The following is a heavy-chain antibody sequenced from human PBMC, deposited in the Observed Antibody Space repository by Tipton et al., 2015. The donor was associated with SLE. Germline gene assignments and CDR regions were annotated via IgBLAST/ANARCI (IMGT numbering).Heavy chain of an antibody. CDR2: IYDSENT. Sequence: TLSLTCTVSGDSISSHYWSWIRQPPGKGLEWIGYIYDSENTNYNPSLRSRVTMSLDTSKNQFSLKLSSVTAADTAVYYCARSNRPGWFDPWGQGTLVTVSS. J-gene: IGHJ5*02. CDR1: GDSISSHY. D-gene: IGHD1-14*01. CDR3: ARSNRPGWFDP. V-gene: IGHV4-4*09.